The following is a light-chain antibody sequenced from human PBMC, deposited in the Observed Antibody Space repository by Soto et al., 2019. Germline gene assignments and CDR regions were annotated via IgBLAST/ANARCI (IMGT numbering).Light chain of an antibody. CDR1: QSVSSSY. V-gene: IGKV3-20*01. J-gene: IGKJ5*01. CDR3: QQYGGSPIT. Sequence: EIVLTQSPCTLSLSTGQRATLSCRTIQSVSSSYLAWYQQKRGQAPRLLIYDASSRATGIPDRFSGSGSGTDFTLTISRLEPEDFAVYYRQQYGGSPITFGQGTRLEIK. CDR2: DAS.